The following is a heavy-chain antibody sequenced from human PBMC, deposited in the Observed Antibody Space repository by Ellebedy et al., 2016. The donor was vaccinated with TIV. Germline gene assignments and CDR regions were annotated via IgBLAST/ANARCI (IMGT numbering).Heavy chain of an antibody. Sequence: GGSLRLSCAASGFSLSSYWMHRVRQAPGKGLEWVANIKQDGSEKYYVDSVKGRFTISRDNAKNSLYLQMNSLRAEDTAVYFCGRAIGSGSCYWGQGTLVTVSS. CDR1: GFSLSSYW. CDR3: GRAIGSGSCY. D-gene: IGHD3-10*01. J-gene: IGHJ4*02. V-gene: IGHV3-7*01. CDR2: IKQDGSEK.